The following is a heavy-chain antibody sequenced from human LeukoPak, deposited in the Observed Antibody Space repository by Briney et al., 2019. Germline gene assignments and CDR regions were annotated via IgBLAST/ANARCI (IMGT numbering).Heavy chain of an antibody. D-gene: IGHD3-10*01. CDR3: AKYYASGSFYPHYGLDV. Sequence: GGSLRLSCAASGFFFGSYAMSWVRQAPGRGLDWVSTIISAGDVTYYTDSMKGRFTMSRDNSNDTVFLQMNSLRAEDTAIYYCAKYYASGSFYPHYGLDVWGQGTTVTVSS. CDR2: IISAGDVT. CDR1: GFFFGSYA. V-gene: IGHV3-23*01. J-gene: IGHJ6*02.